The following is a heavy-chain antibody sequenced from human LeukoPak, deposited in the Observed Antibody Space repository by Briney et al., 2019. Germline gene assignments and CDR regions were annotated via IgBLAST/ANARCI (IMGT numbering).Heavy chain of an antibody. V-gene: IGHV1-46*01. CDR3: ATSFRAVNRFDP. Sequence: APLKVSCKASGYTFTRYYMNWVRQAPGQGLEWMGIINPSGGSTNYAQKFQGRVTMTRGTSTSTIYMEVSSLRSEDTAVYYCATSFRAVNRFDPWGQGTLVTVSS. CDR2: INPSGGST. CDR1: GYTFTRYY. J-gene: IGHJ5*02. D-gene: IGHD3-10*01.